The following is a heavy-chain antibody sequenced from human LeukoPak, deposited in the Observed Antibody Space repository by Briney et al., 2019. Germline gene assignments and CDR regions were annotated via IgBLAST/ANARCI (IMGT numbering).Heavy chain of an antibody. Sequence: GGSLRLSCAASGFTFSSYSMNWVRRVPGRGWGGASSISSSSSYIYYADSVKGRFTISRENAKNSLYLQMNSLRAGDTAVYYCARVRWLQGGLDYWGQGTLVTVSS. CDR2: ISSSSSYI. V-gene: IGHV3-21*01. D-gene: IGHD5-12*01. CDR3: ARVRWLQGGLDY. J-gene: IGHJ4*02. CDR1: GFTFSSYS.